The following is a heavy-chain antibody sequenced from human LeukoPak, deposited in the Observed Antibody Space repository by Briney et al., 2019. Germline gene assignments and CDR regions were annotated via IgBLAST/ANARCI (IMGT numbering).Heavy chain of an antibody. D-gene: IGHD3-10*01. CDR1: GFTFSDHY. V-gene: IGHV3-72*01. J-gene: IGHJ4*02. CDR3: AREELLD. CDR2: TRNKANSYTT. Sequence: PGGSLRLSCAASGFTFSDHYMDWVRQAPGKGLEWVGRTRNKANSYTTEYAASVKGRFTISRDDSKNSLYLQMNSLKAEDTAVYYCAREELLDWGQGTLVTVSS.